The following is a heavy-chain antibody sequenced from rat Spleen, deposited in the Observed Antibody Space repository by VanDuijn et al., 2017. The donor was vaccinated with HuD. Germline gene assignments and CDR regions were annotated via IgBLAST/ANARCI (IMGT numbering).Heavy chain of an antibody. Sequence: EVQLVESGGGLVQPGRSLKLSCAASGFTFSDYNMAWVRQAPKKGLEWVATISYDGSSTYYRDSVKGRFTISRDNAKSTLYLQMDSLRSEDTATYYCARHAGYYSGDYVMDAWGQGASVTVSS. J-gene: IGHJ4*01. V-gene: IGHV5-7*01. CDR1: GFTFSDYN. D-gene: IGHD1-1*01. CDR2: ISYDGSST. CDR3: ARHAGYYSGDYVMDA.